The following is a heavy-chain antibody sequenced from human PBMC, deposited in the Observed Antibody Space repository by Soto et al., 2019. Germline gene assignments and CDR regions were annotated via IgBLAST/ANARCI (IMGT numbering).Heavy chain of an antibody. Sequence: GGSLRLSCAASGFTFSGSAMHWVRQASGKGLEWVGRIRSKANSYATAYAASVKGRFTISRDDSKNTAYLQMNSLKTEDTAVYYCNRLGYSYGYDYWGQGTLVTVSS. D-gene: IGHD5-18*01. CDR3: NRLGYSYGYDY. CDR2: IRSKANSYAT. J-gene: IGHJ4*02. CDR1: GFTFSGSA. V-gene: IGHV3-73*01.